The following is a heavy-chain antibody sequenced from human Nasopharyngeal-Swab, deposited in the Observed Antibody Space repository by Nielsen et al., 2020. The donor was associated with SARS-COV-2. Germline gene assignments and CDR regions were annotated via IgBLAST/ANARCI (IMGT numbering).Heavy chain of an antibody. J-gene: IGHJ3*01. CDR1: GGSISSGGYY. CDR2: TYYSGST. V-gene: IGHV4-31*03. D-gene: IGHD6-13*01. Sequence: SETLSLTCTVSGGSISSGGYYWSWIRQHPGKGLEWIGYTYYSGSTYYNPSLKSRVTISVDTSKNQFSLKLSSVTAADTAVYYCARDLRSSSWDAFSLWGQGTMVTVSS. CDR3: ARDLRSSSWDAFSL.